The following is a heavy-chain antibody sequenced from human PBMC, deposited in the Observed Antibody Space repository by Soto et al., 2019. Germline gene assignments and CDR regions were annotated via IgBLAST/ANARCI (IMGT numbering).Heavy chain of an antibody. CDR1: GFTFSSYA. V-gene: IGHV3-21*01. CDR2: ITGSGNNI. Sequence: GGSLRLSCAASGFTFSSYAMNWVRQAPGKGLEWVSSITGSGNNIYYADSVKGRFTISRDNAENSLYLQMNSLRAEDTALYYCAVPAASSPFDYWGQGALVTVS. CDR3: AVPAASSPFDY. D-gene: IGHD2-2*01. J-gene: IGHJ4*02.